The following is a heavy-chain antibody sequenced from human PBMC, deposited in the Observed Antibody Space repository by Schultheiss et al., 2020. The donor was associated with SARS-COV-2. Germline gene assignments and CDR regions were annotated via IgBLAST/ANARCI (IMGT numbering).Heavy chain of an antibody. CDR2: IKQDGSEK. D-gene: IGHD6-13*01. CDR1: GFTFSSYW. V-gene: IGHV3-7*03. CDR3: ARETCDSSSCYWGCQNWFDP. Sequence: GGSLRLSCAASGFTFSSYWMSWVRQAPGKGLEWVANIKQDGSEKYYVDSVKGRFTISRDNAKNSLYLQMNSLRAEDTAVYYCARETCDSSSCYWGCQNWFDPWGQGTLVTVSS. J-gene: IGHJ5*02.